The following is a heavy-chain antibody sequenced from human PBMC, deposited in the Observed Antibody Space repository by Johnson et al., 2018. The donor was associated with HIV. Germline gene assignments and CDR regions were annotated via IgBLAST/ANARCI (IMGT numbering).Heavy chain of an antibody. CDR2: ISRNSGNI. V-gene: IGHV3-9*01. CDR3: AKQGQSSGYYYVYTFDI. J-gene: IGHJ3*02. CDR1: GFTFDDYA. D-gene: IGHD3-22*01. Sequence: QPGRSLRLSCAASGFTFDDYAMHWVRQAPGKGLEWVSGISRNSGNIAYADSVKGRFAISRDNVKNSLYLQLNSLRAEDTALYYCAKQGQSSGYYYVYTFDIWGQGTMVTVSS.